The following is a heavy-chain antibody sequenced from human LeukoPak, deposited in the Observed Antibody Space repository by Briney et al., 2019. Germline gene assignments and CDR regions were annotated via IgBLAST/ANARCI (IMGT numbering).Heavy chain of an antibody. CDR1: GYTFSSYA. D-gene: IGHD3-16*01. CDR2: VSGSGGST. V-gene: IGHV3-23*01. J-gene: IGHJ4*02. CDR3: AKVGGPTYYFDY. Sequence: GGSLRLSCAASGYTFSSYAMSWVRQAPGKGLEWVSAVSGSGGSTYYADSVKGRFTISRDNSKNTLYLQMNSLRAEDTAVYYCAKVGGPTYYFDYWGQGTLVTVSS.